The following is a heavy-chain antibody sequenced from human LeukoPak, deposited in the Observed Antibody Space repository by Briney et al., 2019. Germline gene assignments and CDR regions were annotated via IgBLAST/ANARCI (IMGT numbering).Heavy chain of an antibody. J-gene: IGHJ5*02. CDR1: GFTFSSYG. CDR2: IWYDGSNK. D-gene: IGHD6-19*01. V-gene: IGHV3-33*01. Sequence: GGSLRLSCAASGFTFSSYGMHWVRQAPGKGLEWVAVIWYDGSNKYYADSVKGRFTISRDNAKNSLYLQMNSLRAEDTAVYYCARDGSSGWTYNWFDPWGQGTLVTVSS. CDR3: ARDGSSGWTYNWFDP.